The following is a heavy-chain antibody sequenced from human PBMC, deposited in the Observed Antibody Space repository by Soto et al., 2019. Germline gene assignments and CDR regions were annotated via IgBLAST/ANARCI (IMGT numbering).Heavy chain of an antibody. CDR2: ISGSGGST. V-gene: IGHV3-23*01. CDR3: AKDVAAEMGYCSGGSCYTHDAFDI. D-gene: IGHD2-15*01. Sequence: GSLRLSCAASGFTFSGYAMSWVRQAPGKGLEWVSAISGSGGSTYYADSVKGRFTISRDNSENTLYLQMNSLRAEDTAVYYCAKDVAAEMGYCSGGSCYTHDAFDIWGQGTMVTVSS. CDR1: GFTFSGYA. J-gene: IGHJ3*02.